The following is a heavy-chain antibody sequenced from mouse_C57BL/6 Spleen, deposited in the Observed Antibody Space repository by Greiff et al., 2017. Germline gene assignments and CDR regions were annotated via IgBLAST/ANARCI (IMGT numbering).Heavy chain of an antibody. V-gene: IGHV5-17*01. CDR2: ISRGSSTI. CDR1: GFTFSDYG. J-gene: IGHJ2*01. Sequence: EVKLVESGGGLVKPGGSLKLSCAASGFTFSDYGLHWVRQAPEKGLEWVAYISRGSSTIYYADTVKGRFTITRDNAKNTLFLQMTSLRSEDTAMYYCAKGGYPSYWGQGTTLTVSS. CDR3: AKGGYPSY. D-gene: IGHD2-2*01.